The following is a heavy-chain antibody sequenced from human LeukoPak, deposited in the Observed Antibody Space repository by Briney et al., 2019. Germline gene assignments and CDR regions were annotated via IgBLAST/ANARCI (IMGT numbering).Heavy chain of an antibody. CDR1: GYTFTSYG. J-gene: IGHJ4*02. CDR3: ARDLGNGYSYGLYYFDY. CDR2: ISAYNGNT. D-gene: IGHD5-18*01. V-gene: IGHV1-18*01. Sequence: GASVKVSCKASGYTFTSYGISWVRQAPGQGLEWMGWISAYNGNTNYAQKFQGRVTITRDTSASTAYMELSSLRSEDTAVYYCARDLGNGYSYGLYYFDYWGQGTLVTVSS.